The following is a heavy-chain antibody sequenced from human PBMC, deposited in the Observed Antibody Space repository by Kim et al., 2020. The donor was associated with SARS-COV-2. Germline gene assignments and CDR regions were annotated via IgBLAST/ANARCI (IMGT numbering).Heavy chain of an antibody. D-gene: IGHD5-12*01. CDR1: GYSFTSYW. CDR3: ARHLVEMATITGRDYYYYGMDV. CDR2: IYPGDSDT. Sequence: GESLKISCKGSGYSFTSYWIGWVRQMPGKGLEWMGIIYPGDSDTRYSPSFQGQVTISADKSISTAYLQWSSLKASDTAMYYCARHLVEMATITGRDYYYYGMDVWGQGTTVTVSS. J-gene: IGHJ6*02. V-gene: IGHV5-51*01.